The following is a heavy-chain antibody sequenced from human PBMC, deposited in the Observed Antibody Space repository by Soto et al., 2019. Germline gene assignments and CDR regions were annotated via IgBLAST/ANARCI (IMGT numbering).Heavy chain of an antibody. V-gene: IGHV3-74*01. CDR1: GVTFSNYW. CDR3: ARESSGYSSYFDY. J-gene: IGHJ4*02. D-gene: IGHD5-12*01. Sequence: GGSLRLSCAGSGVTFSNYWIHWVRQAPGQGLAWVSRVSRDGSSTTYAASVKGRFTISRDFAKNTVYLQMNSLTAEDTAVYYCARESSGYSSYFDYWGQGTLLTVSS. CDR2: VSRDGSST.